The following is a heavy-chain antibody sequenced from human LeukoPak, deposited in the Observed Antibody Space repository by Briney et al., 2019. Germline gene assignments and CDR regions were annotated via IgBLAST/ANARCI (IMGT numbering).Heavy chain of an antibody. Sequence: ASETLSLTCTVSGYSISSGYYWSWIRQPPGKGLEWIGGIYHSRNTYYNPSLKSRFTISVDTSKNQFSLNLSSVTAADAAVYYCARTSYATGTFDYWGQGSLVTVSS. CDR1: GYSISSGYY. J-gene: IGHJ4*02. D-gene: IGHD1-7*01. CDR3: ARTSYATGTFDY. CDR2: IYHSRNT. V-gene: IGHV4-38-2*02.